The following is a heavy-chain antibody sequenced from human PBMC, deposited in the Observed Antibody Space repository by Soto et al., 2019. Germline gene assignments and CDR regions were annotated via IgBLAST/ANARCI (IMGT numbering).Heavy chain of an antibody. CDR1: GFTFSSYG. V-gene: IGHV3-30*18. CDR3: AKDPTPRSLWFGELNNWFDP. CDR2: ISYDGSNK. J-gene: IGHJ5*02. Sequence: GGSLRLSCAASGFTFSSYGMHWVRQAPGKGLEWVAVISYDGSNKYYADSVKGRFTISRDNSKNTLYLQMNSLRAEDTAVYYCAKDPTPRSLWFGELNNWFDPWGQGTLVTVSS. D-gene: IGHD3-10*01.